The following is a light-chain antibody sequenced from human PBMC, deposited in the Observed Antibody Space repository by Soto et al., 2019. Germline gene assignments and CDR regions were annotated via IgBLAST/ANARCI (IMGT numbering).Light chain of an antibody. CDR1: QSLSGNY. V-gene: IGKV3-20*01. CDR3: QHYGASPWT. J-gene: IGKJ1*01. Sequence: EIVLTQSPGPLSLSPGERATLSCRASQSLSGNYLAWYQQKPGQAPRVIIYRASIRATGISDRFSGSRSGTDCTLTISRLEPEDVAVYYCQHYGASPWTLGQGTKVDIK. CDR2: RAS.